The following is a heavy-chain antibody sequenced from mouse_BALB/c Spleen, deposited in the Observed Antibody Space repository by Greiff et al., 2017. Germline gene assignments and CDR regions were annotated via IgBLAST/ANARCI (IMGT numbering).Heavy chain of an antibody. Sequence: EVKLVESGGGLVKPGGSLKLSCAASGFTFSDYYMYWVRQTPEKRLEWVATISDGGSYTYYPDSVKGRFTISRDNAKNNLYLQMSSLKSEDTAMYYCARDRGPDYAMDYWGQGTSVTVSS. D-gene: IGHD3-3*01. J-gene: IGHJ4*01. CDR3: ARDRGPDYAMDY. CDR1: GFTFSDYY. CDR2: ISDGGSYT. V-gene: IGHV5-4*02.